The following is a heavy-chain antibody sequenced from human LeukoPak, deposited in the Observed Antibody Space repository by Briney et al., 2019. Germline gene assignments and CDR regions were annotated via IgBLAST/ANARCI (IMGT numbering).Heavy chain of an antibody. J-gene: IGHJ3*02. CDR2: IYYSGST. CDR3: ARDFRHYDILTGYSSYSLAFDI. CDR1: GGSISSYY. V-gene: IGHV4-59*01. D-gene: IGHD3-9*01. Sequence: SETLSLTCTVSGGSISSYYWSWIRQPPGKGLEWIGYIYYSGSTNYNPSLKSRVTISVDTSKNQFSLKLSSVTAADTAVYYCARDFRHYDILTGYSSYSLAFDIWGQGTMVTVSS.